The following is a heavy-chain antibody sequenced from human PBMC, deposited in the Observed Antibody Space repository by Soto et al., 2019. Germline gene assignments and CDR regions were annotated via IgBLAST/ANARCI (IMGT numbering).Heavy chain of an antibody. CDR1: GGTFSSYA. CDR2: IIPIFGTA. J-gene: IGHJ3*02. CDR3: AREVAADGTFREDVFDI. D-gene: IGHD6-13*01. Sequence: SVKVSCKASGGTFSSYAISWVRQAPGQGLEWMGGIIPIFGTANYAQKFQGRVTITADESTITAYMELTSLKHDDTAVYYCAREVAADGTFREDVFDIWGQGTMVTVS. V-gene: IGHV1-69*13.